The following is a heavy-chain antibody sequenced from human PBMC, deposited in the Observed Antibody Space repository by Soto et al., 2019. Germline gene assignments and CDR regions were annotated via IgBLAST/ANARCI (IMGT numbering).Heavy chain of an antibody. CDR3: ARDLGNWNDVVFGAFDI. CDR1: GFTFDTYG. Sequence: PGGSLRLSCISSGFTFDTYGMFWARQAPGTGLEWVAGIWYDGSYRYYVDSVKGRFTVSRDNSKNTLYLQMNSLRAEDTAVYYCARDLGNWNDVVFGAFDIWGQGTMVTVSS. CDR2: IWYDGSYR. D-gene: IGHD1-1*01. V-gene: IGHV3-33*01. J-gene: IGHJ3*02.